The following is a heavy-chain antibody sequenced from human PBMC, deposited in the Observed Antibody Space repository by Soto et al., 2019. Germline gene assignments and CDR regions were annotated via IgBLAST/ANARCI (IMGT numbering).Heavy chain of an antibody. Sequence: GESLKISCKGSGYDFSKYWITWVRQVPGKGLEWMGRIHPSDSLTNDSPSFQGHVTISADKSTSTASLQWNSLKASDTAIYYCARLGTISPLDYWGQGTLVTVSS. J-gene: IGHJ4*02. CDR3: ARLGTISPLDY. CDR1: GYDFSKYW. D-gene: IGHD7-27*01. CDR2: IHPSDSLT. V-gene: IGHV5-10-1*01.